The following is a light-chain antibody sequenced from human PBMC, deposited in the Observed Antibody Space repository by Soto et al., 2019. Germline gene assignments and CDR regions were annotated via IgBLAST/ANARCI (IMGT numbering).Light chain of an antibody. J-gene: IGLJ1*01. CDR2: YDD. CDR3: QSYDYSLSAHYV. CDR1: TSNIGKNT. Sequence: QSVLTQPPSVSEGPGQRVTISCSGSTSNIGKNTVNWYQQLPGEAPKLFIYYDDLLASGVSDRFSGSKSGTSASLAISGLQSEDEADYYCQSYDYSLSAHYVFGAGTKLTVL. V-gene: IGLV1-36*01.